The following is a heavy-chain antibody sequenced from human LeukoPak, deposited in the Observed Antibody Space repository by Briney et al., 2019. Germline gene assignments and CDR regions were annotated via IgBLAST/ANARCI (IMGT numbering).Heavy chain of an antibody. CDR1: GYTFTGHY. J-gene: IGHJ4*02. Sequence: ASVKVSCKASGYTFTGHYMHWVRQAPGQGLEWMGWINPNSGGTNYAQKFQGRVTMTRDTSINTAYMELSRLRSDDTAVYYCARFPFAPYSNSWYEVDYWGQGTLVTVSS. CDR2: INPNSGGT. CDR3: ARFPFAPYSNSWYEVDY. V-gene: IGHV1-2*02. D-gene: IGHD6-13*01.